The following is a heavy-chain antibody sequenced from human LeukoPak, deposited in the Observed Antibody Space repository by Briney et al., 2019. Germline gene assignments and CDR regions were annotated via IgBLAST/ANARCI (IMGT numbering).Heavy chain of an antibody. Sequence: SETLSLTCAVYGGSFSGYYWSWIRQPPGKGLEWIGEINHSGSTNYNPSLKSRVTILVDTSKNQFSLKLSSVTAADTAVYYCARGRYCSSTSCLMDVWGKGSTVTVSS. D-gene: IGHD2-2*01. J-gene: IGHJ6*03. CDR2: INHSGST. V-gene: IGHV4-34*01. CDR1: GGSFSGYY. CDR3: ARGRYCSSTSCLMDV.